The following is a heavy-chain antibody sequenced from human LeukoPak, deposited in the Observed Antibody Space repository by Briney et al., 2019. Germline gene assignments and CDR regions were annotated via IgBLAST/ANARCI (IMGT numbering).Heavy chain of an antibody. CDR3: AREKQSGGTPFDY. CDR2: VANDEKTI. V-gene: IGHV3-30*04. Sequence: GGSLRLSCVASGFTFTGHSMHWVRQAPGKGLEWVAVVANDEKTIFYADSLKGRFTVSRDNSKNMVYLQMNSLRDEDTAVYYCAREKQSGGTPFDYWARDPWSPSPQ. D-gene: IGHD1-26*01. J-gene: IGHJ4*02. CDR1: GFTFTGHS.